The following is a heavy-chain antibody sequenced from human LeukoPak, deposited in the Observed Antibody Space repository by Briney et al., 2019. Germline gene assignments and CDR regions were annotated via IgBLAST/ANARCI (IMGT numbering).Heavy chain of an antibody. V-gene: IGHV1-2*02. CDR3: ARVSGQWTVFDY. J-gene: IGHJ4*02. Sequence: ASVKVSCKASGYTFTGYYMRWVRQAPGQGLEWMGWIKPNSGGTNYAQKFQGRVTMTRDTSISTAYMELMRLRSDDTAVYYCARVSGQWTVFDYWGQGTLVTVSS. CDR2: IKPNSGGT. D-gene: IGHD6-19*01. CDR1: GYTFTGYY.